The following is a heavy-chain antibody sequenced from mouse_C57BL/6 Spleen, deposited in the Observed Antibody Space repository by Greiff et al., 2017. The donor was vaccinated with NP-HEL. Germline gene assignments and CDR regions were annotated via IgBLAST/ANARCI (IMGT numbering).Heavy chain of an antibody. Sequence: EVMLVESGGGLVKPGGSLKLSCAASGFTFSDYGMHWVRQAPEKGLEWVAYISSGSSTIYYADTVKGRFTISRDNAKNTLFLQMTSLRSEGTAMYYCARLPELGRGEYWYCDVWGTGTTVTVSS. D-gene: IGHD4-1*01. CDR2: ISSGSSTI. CDR3: ARLPELGRGEYWYCDV. V-gene: IGHV5-17*01. J-gene: IGHJ1*03. CDR1: GFTFSDYG.